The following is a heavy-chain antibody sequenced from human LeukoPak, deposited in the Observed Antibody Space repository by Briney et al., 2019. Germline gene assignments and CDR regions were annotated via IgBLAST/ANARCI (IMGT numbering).Heavy chain of an antibody. J-gene: IGHJ5*02. V-gene: IGHV4-38-2*02. CDR1: GYSISSGYQ. CDR2: IYHSGSA. Sequence: SETLSLTCGVSGYSISSGYQWAWIRQSPGKGLEWIGSIYHSGSAHYNPSLKSRVTISVETSKNQFSLNMYSVTAADTAVYYCARDPRWLTPDCTSTSCYENYFDPWGQGTLVTVS. CDR3: ARDPRWLTPDCTSTSCYENYFDP. D-gene: IGHD2-2*01.